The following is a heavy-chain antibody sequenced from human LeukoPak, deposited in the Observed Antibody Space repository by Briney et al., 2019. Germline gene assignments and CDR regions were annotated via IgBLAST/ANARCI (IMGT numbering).Heavy chain of an antibody. J-gene: IGHJ5*02. Sequence: PSETLSLTCAVYGGSFSGYYWSWIRQPPGKGLEWIGYIYYSGSTNYNPSLKSRVTISVDTSKNQFSLKLSSVTAADTAVYYCARDVQYSSSWYGRYNWFDPWGQGTLVTVSS. CDR3: ARDVQYSSSWYGRYNWFDP. CDR2: IYYSGST. CDR1: GGSFSGYY. D-gene: IGHD6-13*01. V-gene: IGHV4-59*01.